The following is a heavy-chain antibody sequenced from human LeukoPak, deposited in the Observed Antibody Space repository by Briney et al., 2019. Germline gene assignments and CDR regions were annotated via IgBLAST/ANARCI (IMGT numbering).Heavy chain of an antibody. CDR3: AKRGVVIRVILVGFHKEAYYFES. J-gene: IGHJ4*02. CDR1: GITLSNYG. V-gene: IGHV3-23*01. CDR2: ISDSGGST. D-gene: IGHD3/OR15-3a*01. Sequence: GGSLRLSCAVSGITLSNYGMSWVRQAPGKGLEWVAGISDSGGSTNYADSVKGRFAISRDNPKNTLYLQMNSLRAEDTAFYFCAKRGVVIRVILVGFHKEAYYFESWGQGALVTVSS.